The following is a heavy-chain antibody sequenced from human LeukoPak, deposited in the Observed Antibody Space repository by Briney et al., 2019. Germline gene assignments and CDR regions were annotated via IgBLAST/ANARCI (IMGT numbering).Heavy chain of an antibody. J-gene: IGHJ4*02. D-gene: IGHD2-8*01. CDR3: AREREDIKLMLYAYYFDY. CDR1: GASISSYY. Sequence: SETLSLTCTASGASISSYYWSWIRQPAGKGLEWIGRIYTSGSTNYNPSLKSRVTISVDTSKNQFSLKLSSVTAADTAVYYCAREREDIKLMLYAYYFDYWGQGTLVTVSS. CDR2: IYTSGST. V-gene: IGHV4-4*07.